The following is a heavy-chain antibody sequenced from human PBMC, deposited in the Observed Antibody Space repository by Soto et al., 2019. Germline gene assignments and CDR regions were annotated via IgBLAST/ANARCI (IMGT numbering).Heavy chain of an antibody. CDR1: GVTCISYA. V-gene: IGHV3-23*01. Sequence: GGSLRLSCAASGVTCISYAMSWVRQAPGKGLEWVSVISGSGDSTYYADSVKGRFTISRDNSKNTLYLQINSLRAEDTALYYCAKRAWGSFYFDYWGQGTLVTVSS. J-gene: IGHJ4*02. CDR3: AKRAWGSFYFDY. D-gene: IGHD7-27*01. CDR2: ISGSGDST.